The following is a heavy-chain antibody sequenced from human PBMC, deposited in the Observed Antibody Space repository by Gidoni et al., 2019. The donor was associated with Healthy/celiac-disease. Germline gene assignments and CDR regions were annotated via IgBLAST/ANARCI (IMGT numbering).Heavy chain of an antibody. CDR3: APSLMVRGVIFDL. J-gene: IGHJ2*01. V-gene: IGHV2-5*02. Sequence: QGTWKECGPTRVNHEQTITLTCTFSGLPLSTTGVGVGWIRQPPAKALEWLALIYWDDDKRYSPSLKSRLTITKDTSKNQVFLTMPNMDPVATATYYCAPSLMVRGVIFDLWGRGTLVTVSS. CDR2: IYWDDDK. CDR1: GLPLSTTGVG. D-gene: IGHD3-10*01.